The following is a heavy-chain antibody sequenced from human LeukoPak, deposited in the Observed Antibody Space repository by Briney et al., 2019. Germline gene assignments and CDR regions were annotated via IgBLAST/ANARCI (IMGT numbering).Heavy chain of an antibody. V-gene: IGHV4-59*01. CDR2: ISYSGST. Sequence: PSETLSLTCTVSGGSISNYYWSWIRQPPGKGLEWIGYISYSGSTNYNPSLRSRVTISVDTSKNQFSLKLSSVTAADTAVYYCARAVSTSIVWGTSWGQGTLVTVSS. D-gene: IGHD3-16*01. CDR1: GGSISNYY. CDR3: ARAVSTSIVWGTS. J-gene: IGHJ4*02.